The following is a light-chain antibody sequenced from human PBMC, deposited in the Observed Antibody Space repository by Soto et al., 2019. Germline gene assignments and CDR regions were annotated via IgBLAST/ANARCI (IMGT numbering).Light chain of an antibody. CDR2: FDD. J-gene: IGLJ2*01. V-gene: IGLV1-36*01. Sequence: QSVLTQPPSVSGAPRQRVSISCSGATSNIGNNAVNWYQQLPGKAPKLLIYFDDLMPSGVSDRFSGSKSGTSASLAISGLQSEDEADYYCAAWDDSLNVVLFGGVTKVTVL. CDR1: TSNIGNNA. CDR3: AAWDDSLNVVL.